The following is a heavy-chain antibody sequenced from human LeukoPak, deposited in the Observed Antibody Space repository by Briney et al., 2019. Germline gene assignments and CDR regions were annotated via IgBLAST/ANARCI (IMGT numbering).Heavy chain of an antibody. D-gene: IGHD2-2*01. CDR1: GGSISSYY. CDR2: IYTSGST. J-gene: IGHJ4*02. V-gene: IGHV4-4*07. CDR3: ARSSSTSTPTTYFDY. Sequence: SETLSLTCTVSGGSISSYYWSWIRQPARKGLEWIGRIYTSGSTNYNPSLKSRVTMSVDTSKNQFSLKLSSVTAADTAVYYCARSSSTSTPTTYFDYWGQGTLVTVSS.